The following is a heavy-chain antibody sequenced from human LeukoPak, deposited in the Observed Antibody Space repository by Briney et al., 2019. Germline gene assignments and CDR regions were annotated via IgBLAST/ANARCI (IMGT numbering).Heavy chain of an antibody. CDR1: GGSFSGYY. V-gene: IGHV4-34*01. D-gene: IGHD6-25*01. CDR3: ARVWSSGRPFSRDY. Sequence: SETLSLTCAVFGGSFSGYYWSWIRQPPGKGLEWIGEINHSGSINYNPSLKSRVTISVDTSKNQFSLKLSSVTAADTAVYYCARVWSSGRPFSRDYWGQGTLVTVSS. CDR2: INHSGSI. J-gene: IGHJ4*02.